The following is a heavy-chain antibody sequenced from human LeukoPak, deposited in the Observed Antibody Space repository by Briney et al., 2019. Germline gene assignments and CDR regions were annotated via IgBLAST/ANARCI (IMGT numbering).Heavy chain of an antibody. CDR1: GGSISSYY. CDR2: IYTSGST. CDR3: ARGKDHMVRGVSDRFDP. J-gene: IGHJ5*02. D-gene: IGHD3-10*01. V-gene: IGHV4-4*07. Sequence: SETLSLTCTVSGGSISSYYWSWIRQPAGKGLEWIGRIYTSGSTNYNPSLKSRVTMSVDTSKNQFSLKLSSVTAADTAVYYCARGKDHMVRGVSDRFDPWGQGTLVTVSS.